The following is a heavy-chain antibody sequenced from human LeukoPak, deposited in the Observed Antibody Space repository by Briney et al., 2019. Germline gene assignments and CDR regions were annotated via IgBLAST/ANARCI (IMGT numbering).Heavy chain of an antibody. CDR1: GYTFTSYY. J-gene: IGHJ4*02. Sequence: ASVKVSCKASGYTFTSYYMHWVRQAPGQGLEWMGIINPSAAGTSYAQKFQGRVTMTRDTSTSTVYMELSGLRSEDTAVYYCARASPTFDYWGQGTLVTVSS. CDR3: ARASPTFDY. V-gene: IGHV1-46*01. CDR2: INPSAAGT.